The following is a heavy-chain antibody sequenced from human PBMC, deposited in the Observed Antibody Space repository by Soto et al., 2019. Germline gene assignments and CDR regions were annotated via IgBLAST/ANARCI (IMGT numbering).Heavy chain of an antibody. CDR3: ARDHGGGITFE. Sequence: QVQLVQSEAEVKKPGASVKVSCKASGYTFTSYNIAWVRQAPGQGLEWMGWISGHNGNRKYAQKLQGRVTMTTDTSTSTAYMDLRSLRSDDTAVYYCARDHGGGITFEWGQGTLVTVSS. CDR1: GYTFTSYN. CDR2: ISGHNGNR. D-gene: IGHD3-16*01. V-gene: IGHV1-18*01. J-gene: IGHJ4*02.